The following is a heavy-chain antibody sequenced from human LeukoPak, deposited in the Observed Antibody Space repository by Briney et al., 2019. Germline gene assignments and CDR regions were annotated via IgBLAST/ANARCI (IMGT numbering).Heavy chain of an antibody. CDR3: ARENGDSYFDY. Sequence: GGSLRLSCAASGFTFSSYWMSWVRQAPGKGLEWVANIKQDGSEKYYVDSVKGRFTISRDKAKNSLYLQMNSLRAEDTDVYYCARENGDSYFDYWGQGTLVTVSS. V-gene: IGHV3-7*01. J-gene: IGHJ4*02. CDR1: GFTFSSYW. D-gene: IGHD4-17*01. CDR2: IKQDGSEK.